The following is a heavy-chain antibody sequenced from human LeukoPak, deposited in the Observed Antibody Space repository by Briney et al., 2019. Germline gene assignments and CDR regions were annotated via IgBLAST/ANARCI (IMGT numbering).Heavy chain of an antibody. CDR3: ARSRYGSGSPWDY. V-gene: IGHV4-59*01. Sequence: SETLSLTCTVSGVPINNYYWSWIRQPPGKGLEWIGYIYYSGSTNYSPSLKSRVTISVDTSKNQFSLNLSSVTAADTAVYYCARSRYGSGSPWDYWGQGTLVTVSS. CDR2: IYYSGST. J-gene: IGHJ4*02. CDR1: GVPINNYY. D-gene: IGHD3-10*01.